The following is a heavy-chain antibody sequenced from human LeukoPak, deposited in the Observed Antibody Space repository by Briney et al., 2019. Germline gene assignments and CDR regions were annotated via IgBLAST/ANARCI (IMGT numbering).Heavy chain of an antibody. CDR1: GGSISSSSHY. J-gene: IGHJ4*02. D-gene: IGHD3-10*01. V-gene: IGHV4-39*01. Sequence: SETLSLTCTVSGGSISSSSHYWGWIRQPPGKGLEWIGSIYYSGSTYYNPSLKSRVTISVDTSKNQFSLKLSSVTAADTAVYYCARGKIWSPVYLSHWGQGTLVTVSS. CDR2: IYYSGST. CDR3: ARGKIWSPVYLSH.